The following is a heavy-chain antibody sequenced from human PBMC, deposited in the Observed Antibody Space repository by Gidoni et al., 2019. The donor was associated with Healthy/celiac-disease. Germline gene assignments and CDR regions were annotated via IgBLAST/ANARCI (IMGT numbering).Heavy chain of an antibody. D-gene: IGHD6-19*01. J-gene: IGHJ4*02. CDR2: ISYDGSNK. CDR1: GFTFSSYG. V-gene: IGHV3-30*18. CDR3: AKGRQWLVPGGFDY. Sequence: QVQLVESGGGVVQPGRSLRLSCAASGFTFSSYGMHWVRQAPGKGLEWVAVISYDGSNKYYADSVKGRFTISRDNSKNTLYLQMNSLRAEDTAVYYCAKGRQWLVPGGFDYWGQGTLVTVSS.